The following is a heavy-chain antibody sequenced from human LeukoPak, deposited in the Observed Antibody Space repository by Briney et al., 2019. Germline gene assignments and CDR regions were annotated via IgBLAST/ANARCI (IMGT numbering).Heavy chain of an antibody. J-gene: IGHJ4*02. V-gene: IGHV3-7*01. Sequence: GGSLRLSCAASGFSFSTYWMSWVRQGPGKGLEWVATLWPDGSDKRYVDSVRDRFTISRDNAKNSLYLQMDSLSAEDTAVYYCARLFGAVTTFDYWGQGALVTVPS. CDR1: GFSFSTYW. CDR3: ARLFGAVTTFDY. D-gene: IGHD4-17*01. CDR2: LWPDGSDK.